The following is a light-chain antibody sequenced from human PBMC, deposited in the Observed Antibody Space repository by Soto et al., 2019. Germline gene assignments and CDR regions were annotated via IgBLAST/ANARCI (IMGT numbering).Light chain of an antibody. J-gene: IGKJ1*01. CDR2: KAS. CDR1: QSIGIW. V-gene: IGKV1-5*03. Sequence: DIQMTQSHSTLSASIGDRVTITGRASQSIGIWLAWYQQKPWKAPKLLIYKASSLEAGVPSRFSGSGSGTEFTLTISSLQHNDFKTYYCQQYHSYPWTFGRGSRVAIK. CDR3: QQYHSYPWT.